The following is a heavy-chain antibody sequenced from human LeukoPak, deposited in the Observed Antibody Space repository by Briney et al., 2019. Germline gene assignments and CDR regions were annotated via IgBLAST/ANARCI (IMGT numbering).Heavy chain of an antibody. D-gene: IGHD1-26*01. J-gene: IGHJ6*02. V-gene: IGHV3-30*10. Sequence: GQSLRPSCAASGFTFSSYAMDWVSQVAGKGLEWVAFISSDGSNKYYTDSVKGRCTISRDTSKHTLYLQTTSLRAEDTAVYYCARDREDSGPNSYSVYGMDVWNQGTTVTVSS. CDR3: ARDREDSGPNSYSVYGMDV. CDR2: ISSDGSNK. CDR1: GFTFSSYA.